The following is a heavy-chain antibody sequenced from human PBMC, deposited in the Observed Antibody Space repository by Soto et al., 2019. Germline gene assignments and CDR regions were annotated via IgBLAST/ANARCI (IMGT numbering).Heavy chain of an antibody. V-gene: IGHV1-18*01. CDR3: AKNGHPPYYYYGMDV. J-gene: IGHJ6*02. D-gene: IGHD2-8*01. Sequence: QGQLVQSGAEVKQPGASVKDSCKASGYSFSTYGISWVRQAPGQGLEWMGWISGYNGDTNYAQKFQGRVTMTIDTSTTTAYLELRRLTYDDTAVYFCAKNGHPPYYYYGMDVWGQGTTVTVSS. CDR1: GYSFSTYG. CDR2: ISGYNGDT.